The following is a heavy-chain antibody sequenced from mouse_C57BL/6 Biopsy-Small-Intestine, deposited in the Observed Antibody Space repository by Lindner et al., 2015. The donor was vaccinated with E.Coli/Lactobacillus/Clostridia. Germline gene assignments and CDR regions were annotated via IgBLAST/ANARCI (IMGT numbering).Heavy chain of an antibody. D-gene: IGHD1-1*01. CDR3: ASHYGSSYDWYFDV. Sequence: VQLQESGAELAKPGASVKLSCKASGYTFTSYWMHWVKQRPGQGLEWIGYINPTSDYTKYNQKFKDKVTLTADKSSSTAYMQLSSLTYEDSAVFYCASHYGSSYDWYFDVWGTGTTVTVSS. V-gene: IGHV1-7*01. CDR1: GYTFTSYW. J-gene: IGHJ1*03. CDR2: INPTSDYT.